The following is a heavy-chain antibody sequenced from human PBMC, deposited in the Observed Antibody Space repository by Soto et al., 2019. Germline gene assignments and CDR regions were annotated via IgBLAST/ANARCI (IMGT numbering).Heavy chain of an antibody. J-gene: IGHJ3*02. CDR2: ISGSGGST. CDR3: AKDRGESDAFDI. CDR1: GFTFSSYA. V-gene: IGHV3-23*01. Sequence: GGSLRLSCAASGFTFSSYAMSWVRQAPGKGLEWVSAISGSGGSTYYADPVKGRFTISRDNSKNTLYLQMNSLRAEDTAVYYCAKDRGESDAFDIWGQGTMVTVSS.